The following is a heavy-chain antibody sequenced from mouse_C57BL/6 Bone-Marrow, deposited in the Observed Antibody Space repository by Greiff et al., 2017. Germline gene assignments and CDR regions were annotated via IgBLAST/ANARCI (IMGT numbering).Heavy chain of an antibody. Sequence: VKLQESGPELVKPGASVKISCKASGYAFSSSWMNWVKQRPGKGLEWIGRIYPGDGDTNYNGKFKGKATLTADKSSSTAYMQLSSLTSEDSAVYFCARRLLQDYAMDYWGQGTSVTVSS. CDR1: GYAFSSSW. CDR3: ARRLLQDYAMDY. V-gene: IGHV1-82*01. CDR2: IYPGDGDT. D-gene: IGHD2-3*01. J-gene: IGHJ4*01.